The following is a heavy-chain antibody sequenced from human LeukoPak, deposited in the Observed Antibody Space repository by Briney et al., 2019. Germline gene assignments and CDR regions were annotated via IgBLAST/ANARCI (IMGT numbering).Heavy chain of an antibody. D-gene: IGHD4-17*01. CDR2: INTDGNST. J-gene: IGHJ6*02. CDR3: AKDYGDYHWYYGMDV. CDR1: GFTFSTYW. V-gene: IGHV3-74*01. Sequence: PGGSLRLSCAASGFTFSTYWMHWVRQAPGKGLVWVSQINTDGNSTTYADSVKGRFTVSRDNAKNTLYLQMNSLRAEDTAVYYCAKDYGDYHWYYGMDVWGQGTTVTVSS.